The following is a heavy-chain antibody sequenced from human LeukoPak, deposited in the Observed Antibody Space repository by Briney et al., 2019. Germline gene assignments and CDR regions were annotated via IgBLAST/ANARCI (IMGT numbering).Heavy chain of an antibody. CDR3: ARTYSRESGYDFVFHY. V-gene: IGHV3-33*01. CDR2: ISYDGKNI. D-gene: IGHD5-12*01. J-gene: IGHJ4*02. Sequence: GGSLRLSCAASGFTFSSYGMHWVRQAPGKGLEWVAAISYDGKNIHYVDSVKGRFTISRDSSKSTVYLQMNSLRAEDTAVYYCARTYSRESGYDFVFHYWGQGTLVTVSS. CDR1: GFTFSSYG.